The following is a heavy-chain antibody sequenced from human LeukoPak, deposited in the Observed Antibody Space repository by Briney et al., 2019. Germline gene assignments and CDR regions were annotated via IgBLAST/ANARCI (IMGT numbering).Heavy chain of an antibody. J-gene: IGHJ4*02. Sequence: GRSLRLSCAASGFTFDDYAMPWVRQAPGKGLEWVSGINWNSGSIGYADSVKGRFTISRDNAKNSLYLQMNSLRAEDTALYYCAKDIGSSGYYYPDYWGQGTLVTVSS. CDR3: AKDIGSSGYYYPDY. CDR1: GFTFDDYA. V-gene: IGHV3-9*01. D-gene: IGHD3-22*01. CDR2: INWNSGSI.